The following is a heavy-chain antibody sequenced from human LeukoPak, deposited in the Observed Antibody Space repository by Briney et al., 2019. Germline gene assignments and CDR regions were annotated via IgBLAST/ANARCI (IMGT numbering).Heavy chain of an antibody. Sequence: GGSLRLSCAPFGFTFSSYGMHWVRQAPGKGLEWVAVISYDGSNKYYADSVKGRFTISRDNSKNTLYLQMNSLRAEDTAVYYCAKDVSGVVVAATVTVESWFDPWGQGTLVTVSS. V-gene: IGHV3-30*18. CDR2: ISYDGSNK. D-gene: IGHD2-15*01. CDR3: AKDVSGVVVAATVTVESWFDP. J-gene: IGHJ5*02. CDR1: GFTFSSYG.